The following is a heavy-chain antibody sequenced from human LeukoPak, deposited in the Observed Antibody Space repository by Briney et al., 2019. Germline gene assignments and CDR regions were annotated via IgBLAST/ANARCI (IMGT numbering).Heavy chain of an antibody. CDR1: GYTFTGYY. CDR3: ARDYCSGGSCNWFDP. J-gene: IGHJ5*02. V-gene: IGHV1-18*04. D-gene: IGHD2-15*01. Sequence: ASVKVSCKASGYTFTGYYMHWVRQAPGQGLEWMGWISAYNGNTNYAQKLQGRVTMTTDTSTSTAYMELRSLRSDDTAVYYCARDYCSGGSCNWFDPWGQGTLVTVSS. CDR2: ISAYNGNT.